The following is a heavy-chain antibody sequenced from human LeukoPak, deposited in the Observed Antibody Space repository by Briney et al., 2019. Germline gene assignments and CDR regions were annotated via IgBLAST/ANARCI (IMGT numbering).Heavy chain of an antibody. Sequence: LGGSLRLSCAASGFTFSSYWMSWVRQAPGKGLEWVANIKQDGSEKYYVDSVKGRFTISRDNAKNSLYLQMNSLRAEDTAVYYCARPYGDYRRTYYYYMDVWGKGTTVTISS. CDR1: GFTFSSYW. CDR3: ARPYGDYRRTYYYYMDV. D-gene: IGHD4-17*01. V-gene: IGHV3-7*01. J-gene: IGHJ6*03. CDR2: IKQDGSEK.